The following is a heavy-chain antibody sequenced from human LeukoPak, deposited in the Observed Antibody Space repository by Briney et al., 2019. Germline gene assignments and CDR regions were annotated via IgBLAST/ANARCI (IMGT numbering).Heavy chain of an antibody. Sequence: RASVKVSCKVSGYTLTELSMHWVRQAPGKGLEWMGGFDPEDGETIYAQKFQGRVTMTEDTSTDTAYMELSSLRSEDTAVYYCASTMVRGVIEYYYYGMDVWGQGTTVTVSS. D-gene: IGHD3-10*01. V-gene: IGHV1-24*01. CDR1: GYTLTELS. CDR2: FDPEDGET. J-gene: IGHJ6*02. CDR3: ASTMVRGVIEYYYYGMDV.